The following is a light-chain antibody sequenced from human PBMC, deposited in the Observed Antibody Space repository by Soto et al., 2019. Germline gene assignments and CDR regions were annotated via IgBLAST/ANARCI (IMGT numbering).Light chain of an antibody. J-gene: IGLJ2*01. CDR2: QDT. Sequence: SYELSQPPSLSVSPGQTASIPCSGDRLGNKYVCWYQQKPGQSPVLVIYQDTKRPSAIPERFSGSNSGNTATLTISGTQAMDEADYYCQAWDGSTVVFGGGTKLTVL. CDR1: RLGNKY. V-gene: IGLV3-1*01. CDR3: QAWDGSTVV.